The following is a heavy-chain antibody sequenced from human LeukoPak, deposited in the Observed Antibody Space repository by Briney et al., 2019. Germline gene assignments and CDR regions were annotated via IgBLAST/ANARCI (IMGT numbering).Heavy chain of an antibody. J-gene: IGHJ4*02. CDR2: INPNSGGA. Sequence: GASVKVSCKASGYTFTGYYMHWVRQAPGQGLEWMGWINPNSGGANYAQKFQGRVTMTRDTSISTAYMELRSLRSDDTAVYYCARDVVPDIVVVVAATPFDYWGQGTLVTVSS. D-gene: IGHD2-15*01. V-gene: IGHV1-2*02. CDR1: GYTFTGYY. CDR3: ARDVVPDIVVVVAATPFDY.